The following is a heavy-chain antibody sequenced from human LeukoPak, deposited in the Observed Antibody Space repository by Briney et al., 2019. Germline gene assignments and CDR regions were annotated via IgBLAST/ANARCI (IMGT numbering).Heavy chain of an antibody. CDR1: GFTFSNAW. J-gene: IGHJ6*02. CDR2: IKSKTDGGTT. D-gene: IGHD3-10*01. V-gene: IGHV3-15*01. CDR3: TSNFGYYYGMDV. Sequence: VQPGGSLILSCAASGFTFSNAWMSWVRQAPGTGLEWVGRIKSKTDGGTTDYAAPVKGGFTISRDDSKNTLYLQMNSLKTEDTAVYYCTSNFGYYYGMDVWGQGTTVTVSS.